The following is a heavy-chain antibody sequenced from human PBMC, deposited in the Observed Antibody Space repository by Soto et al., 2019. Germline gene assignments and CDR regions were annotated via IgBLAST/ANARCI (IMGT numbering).Heavy chain of an antibody. CDR2: IGTAGDT. CDR1: GFTFSSYD. V-gene: IGHV3-13*04. CDR3: ARENLRFGGWEAAFDI. D-gene: IGHD3-16*01. J-gene: IGHJ3*02. Sequence: EVQLVESGGGLVQPGGSLRLSCAASGFTFSSYDMHWVRQATGKGLEWVSAIGTAGDTYYPGSVKGRFTISRENAKNSLYLQMNGLRAGDTAVYYCARENLRFGGWEAAFDIWGQGTMVTVSS.